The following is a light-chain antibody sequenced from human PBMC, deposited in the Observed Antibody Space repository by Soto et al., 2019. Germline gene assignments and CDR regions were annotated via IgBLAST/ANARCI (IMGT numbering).Light chain of an antibody. J-gene: IGLJ1*01. Sequence: QSVLTQPPSASGTPGQRVTISRSGSTSNIGRSTVSWYQQFPGAAPKLLIYGNTQRPLGVPVRFSGSKSDTSASLAISGLQSEDEADYYCATWNDGVFVFGIGTKVTV. CDR2: GNT. CDR3: ATWNDGVFV. CDR1: TSNIGRST. V-gene: IGLV1-44*01.